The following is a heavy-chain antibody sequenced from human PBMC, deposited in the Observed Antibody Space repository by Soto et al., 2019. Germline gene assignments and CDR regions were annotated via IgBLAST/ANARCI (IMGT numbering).Heavy chain of an antibody. D-gene: IGHD4-17*01. CDR2: TNGDERST. V-gene: IGHV3-74*01. Sequence: EVQLVESGGGLVQPGGSLRLSCEASGFTFSDYWMHWVRQAPGKGLVWVSRTNGDERSTDYADPVKGRFTISRDNDKNTLYLQMNSLRAEYRAVYYCARGPDYGNESDDFDIWGQGTMVTVSS. CDR1: GFTFSDYW. J-gene: IGHJ3*02. CDR3: ARGPDYGNESDDFDI.